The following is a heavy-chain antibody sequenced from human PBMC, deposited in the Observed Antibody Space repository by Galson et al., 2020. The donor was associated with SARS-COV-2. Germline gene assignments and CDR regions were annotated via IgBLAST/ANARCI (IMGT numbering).Heavy chain of an antibody. CDR3: AKPSLHYDFWTGYYDC. Sequence: GESLKISCAASGFTFSNYGMHWVRQAPGKGLEWVAVISYDGSNKNYADSVKGRFTISRDNSENTLYLQMNSLRAEDTAVYYCAKPSLHYDFWTGYYDCWGQGTLVTVSS. D-gene: IGHD3-3*01. V-gene: IGHV3-30*18. CDR2: ISYDGSNK. J-gene: IGHJ4*02. CDR1: GFTFSNYG.